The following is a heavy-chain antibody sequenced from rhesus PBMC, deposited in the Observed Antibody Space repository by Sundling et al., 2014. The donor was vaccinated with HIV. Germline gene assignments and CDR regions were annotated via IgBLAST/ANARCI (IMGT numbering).Heavy chain of an antibody. Sequence: QVQLQESGPGLVKPSETLSVACAVYGGSISSNYWSWIRQAPGKRLEWIGYIYGSDSNTDYNPSLKSRVTISKDPSKNQFSLNLSSVTAADTALYYCARSNPLYLDFDVWGPGVLVTVSS. D-gene: IGHD3-3*01. CDR3: ARSNPLYLDFDV. CDR1: GGSISSNY. V-gene: IGHV4-169*01. CDR2: IYGSDSNT. J-gene: IGHJ5-1*01.